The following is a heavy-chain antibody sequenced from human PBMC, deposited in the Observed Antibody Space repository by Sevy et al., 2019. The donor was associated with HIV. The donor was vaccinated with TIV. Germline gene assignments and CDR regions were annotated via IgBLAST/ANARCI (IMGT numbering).Heavy chain of an antibody. Sequence: GGSLRLSCAASGFTFSSYEMNWVRQAPGKGLEWVSYISSSGSTIYYANSVKGRFTISRDNAKNSLYLQMNSLRAEDTAVYYWAGDGGGGGSGSYYISWNTDDAFDIWGQGTMVTVSS. V-gene: IGHV3-48*03. CDR3: AGDGGGGGSGSYYISWNTDDAFDI. CDR2: ISSSGSTI. CDR1: GFTFSSYE. D-gene: IGHD3-10*01. J-gene: IGHJ3*02.